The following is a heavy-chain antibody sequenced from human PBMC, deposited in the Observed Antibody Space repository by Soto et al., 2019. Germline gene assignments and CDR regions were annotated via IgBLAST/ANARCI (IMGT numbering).Heavy chain of an antibody. CDR1: GFTFSDFA. CDR2: IYGGGNGP. D-gene: IGHD2-2*03. CDR3: AKMEGMDPWAYSFDY. Sequence: EVQVLESGGGLVQPGGSLRLSCAATGFTFSDFAMSWVRQAPGKGLEWVSRIYGGGNGPHYADSVKGRVTISRDNSKNTLYLQMNSLSDEDTAVYYCAKMEGMDPWAYSFDYWGQGTLVTVSS. V-gene: IGHV3-23*01. J-gene: IGHJ4*02.